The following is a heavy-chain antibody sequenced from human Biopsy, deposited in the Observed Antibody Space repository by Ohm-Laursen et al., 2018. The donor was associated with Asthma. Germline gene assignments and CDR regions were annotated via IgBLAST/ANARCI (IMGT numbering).Heavy chain of an antibody. Sequence: SDTLSLTCTVSGGSISSGAYYWSWVRQSPGKGLEWIGYNSYSIEYSGSTNYNPSLKSRVTISVDTSKNQFSLKLSSVTAADTAVYYCLRNKIEDGTCFDNWGQGALVTVSS. V-gene: IGHV4-61*08. CDR2: NSYSIEYSGST. D-gene: IGHD5-24*01. CDR1: GGSISSGAYY. CDR3: LRNKIEDGTCFDN. J-gene: IGHJ4*02.